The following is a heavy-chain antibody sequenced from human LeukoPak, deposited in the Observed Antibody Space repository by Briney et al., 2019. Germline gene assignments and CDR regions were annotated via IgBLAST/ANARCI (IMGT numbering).Heavy chain of an antibody. V-gene: IGHV3-30*03. CDR3: ARERRRDGYNYKDY. Sequence: PGGSLRLSCAASGFTFSNAWMNWVRQAPGKGLEWVAVISYDGSYQAYADSVKGRFTVSRDSSKNTLYLQLNSLRPEDTGLYYCARERRRDGYNYKDYWGQGTQVSVSS. CDR2: ISYDGSYQ. D-gene: IGHD5-24*01. J-gene: IGHJ4*02. CDR1: GFTFSNAW.